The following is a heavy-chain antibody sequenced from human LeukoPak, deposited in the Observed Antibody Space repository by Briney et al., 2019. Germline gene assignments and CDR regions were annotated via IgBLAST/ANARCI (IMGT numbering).Heavy chain of an antibody. D-gene: IGHD1-14*01. Sequence: APVKVSCKASGSTFTGYYIHWVRQAPGQGLEWMGWINPNGGGTNYAQKFQGRVTMTRDTSISTAYMEMSRLRSDDTALYYCAGGITGGDYWGQGTLVTVSS. V-gene: IGHV1-2*02. CDR1: GSTFTGYY. CDR2: INPNGGGT. CDR3: AGGITGGDY. J-gene: IGHJ4*02.